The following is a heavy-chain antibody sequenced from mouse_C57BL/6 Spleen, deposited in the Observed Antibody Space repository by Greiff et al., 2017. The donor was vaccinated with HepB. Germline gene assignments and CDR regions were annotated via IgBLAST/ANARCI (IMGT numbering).Heavy chain of an antibody. J-gene: IGHJ4*01. D-gene: IGHD4-1*01. CDR3: AEIWGGYYAMDY. CDR1: GFSLTSYG. V-gene: IGHV2-5*01. CDR2: IWRGGST. Sequence: VQLVESGPGLVQPSQSLSITCTVSGFSLTSYGVHWVRQSPGKGLEWLGVIWRGGSTDYNAAFMSRLSITKDNSKSQVFFKMNSLQADDTAIYYCAEIWGGYYAMDYWGQGTSVTVSS.